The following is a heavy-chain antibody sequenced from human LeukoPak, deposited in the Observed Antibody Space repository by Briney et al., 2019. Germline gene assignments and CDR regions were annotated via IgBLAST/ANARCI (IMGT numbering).Heavy chain of an antibody. J-gene: IGHJ4*02. CDR2: IYYSGST. Sequence: PSETLSLTCTVSGGSISSSSYYWGWIRQPPGKGLEWIGSIYYSGSTYYNPSLKSRVTISVDTSKNQFSLKLSSVTAADTAVYYWARLGGGGWELPFDYWGQGTLVTVSS. CDR1: GGSISSSSYY. CDR3: ARLGGGGWELPFDY. V-gene: IGHV4-39*01. D-gene: IGHD1-26*01.